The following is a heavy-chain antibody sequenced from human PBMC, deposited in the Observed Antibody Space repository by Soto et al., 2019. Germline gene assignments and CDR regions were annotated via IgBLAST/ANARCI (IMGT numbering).Heavy chain of an antibody. J-gene: IGHJ4*02. CDR1: GFTFSNYA. D-gene: IGHD4-17*01. CDR3: ARDLRGYGDYHFDY. Sequence: VGSLRLSCAVSGFTFSNYAMAWVRQAPGKGLEYVSSITGNGVSTYYAHSVNGRFTISRDNSKNTLDVQMNSLTGEDTGVYYCARDLRGYGDYHFDYWGQGSLVTGAS. CDR2: ITGNGVST. V-gene: IGHV3-23*01.